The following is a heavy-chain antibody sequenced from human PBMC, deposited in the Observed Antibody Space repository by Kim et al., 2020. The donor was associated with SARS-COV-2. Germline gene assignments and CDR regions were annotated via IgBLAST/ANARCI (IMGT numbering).Heavy chain of an antibody. CDR2: TP. Sequence: TPDYAASVEGRFTISRDDSKNSVYLQMNSLKTEDTAVYYCARDDGKDGYKYWGQGTLVTVSS. D-gene: IGHD6-25*01. CDR3: ARDDGKDGYKY. V-gene: IGHV3-72*01. J-gene: IGHJ4*02.